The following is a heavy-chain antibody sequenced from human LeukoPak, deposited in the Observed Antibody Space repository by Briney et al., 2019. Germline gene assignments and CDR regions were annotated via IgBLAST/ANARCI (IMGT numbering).Heavy chain of an antibody. CDR1: GFTFSSYG. V-gene: IGHV3-30*02. Sequence: PGGSLRLSCAASGFTFSSYGMHWVRQAPGKGLEWVAFRRYDGSNKFYADSVKGRFTISSDNSKNTLYQQMSRLRVEDTAVYYCATGPGYYPTCVDYWGQGPLATVSS. J-gene: IGHJ4*02. CDR2: RRYDGSNK. D-gene: IGHD3-22*01. CDR3: ATGPGYYPTCVDY.